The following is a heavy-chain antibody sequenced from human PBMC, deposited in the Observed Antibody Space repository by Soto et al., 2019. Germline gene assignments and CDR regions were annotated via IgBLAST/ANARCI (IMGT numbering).Heavy chain of an antibody. V-gene: IGHV2-5*01. J-gene: IGHJ4*02. CDR2: IYWNDDN. CDR1: GFSLSTSGVG. CDR3: ARTTGYNYDFDY. D-gene: IGHD5-18*01. Sequence: SGPTLVNPTQTLTLTCTFSGFSLSTSGVGVGCIRQPPGRALEWLALIYWNDDNRYSPSLKSRLTLTKDTSKNQVVLTMTTMDPVDTATYYCARTTGYNYDFDYWGQGTLVTVSS.